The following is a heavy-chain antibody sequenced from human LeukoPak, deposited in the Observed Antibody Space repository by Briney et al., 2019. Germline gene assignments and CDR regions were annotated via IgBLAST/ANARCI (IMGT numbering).Heavy chain of an antibody. Sequence: SETLSLTCAVYGGSFSGYYWSWIRQPPAKGLEWIGEINHSGSTNYNPSLKSRVTISVDTSKNQFSLKLSSVTAADTAVYYCARGRRGIVVVPAAIRFDYWGQGTLVTVSS. CDR1: GGSFSGYY. CDR2: INHSGST. D-gene: IGHD2-2*02. J-gene: IGHJ4*02. V-gene: IGHV4-34*01. CDR3: ARGRRGIVVVPAAIRFDY.